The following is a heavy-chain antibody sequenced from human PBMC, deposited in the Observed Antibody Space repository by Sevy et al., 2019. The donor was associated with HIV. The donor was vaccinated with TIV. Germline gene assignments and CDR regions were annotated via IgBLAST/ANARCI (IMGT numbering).Heavy chain of an antibody. CDR3: ARGAYGSSWYRLEN. CDR1: GFTFSSYT. V-gene: IGHV3-30-3*01. CDR2: ISYDGSNK. Sequence: GGSLRLSCAASGFTFSSYTMHWVRQAPDKGLEWVAVISYDGSNKYYADSVKGRFTISRDNSNNTLYVQMNSLRAEDTAVYYCARGAYGSSWYRLENWGQGTQVTVSS. D-gene: IGHD6-13*01. J-gene: IGHJ4*02.